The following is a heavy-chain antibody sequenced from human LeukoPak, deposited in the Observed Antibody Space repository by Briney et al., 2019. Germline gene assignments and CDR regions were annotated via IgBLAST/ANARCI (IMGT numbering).Heavy chain of an antibody. J-gene: IGHJ4*02. V-gene: IGHV1-8*01. D-gene: IGHD7-27*01. CDR2: MGPASGNT. CDR3: ARGPPNWGFDS. Sequence: ASVKVSCKASGYTFTRYDLNWVRRATGQGLEWMGWMGPASGNTGYAQEFQGRVTMTRDTSVSTAYMELNSLRSEDTAVYYCARGPPNWGFDSWGQGTLVTVSS. CDR1: GYTFTRYD.